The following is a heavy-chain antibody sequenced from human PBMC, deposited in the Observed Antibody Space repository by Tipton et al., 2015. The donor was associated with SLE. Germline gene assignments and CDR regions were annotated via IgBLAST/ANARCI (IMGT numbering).Heavy chain of an antibody. CDR2: IYYSGST. J-gene: IGHJ3*02. CDR1: GGSISSYY. Sequence: TLSLTCTVSGGSISSYYWSWIRQPPGKGLEWIGYIYYSGSTNYNPSLKSRVTISVDTSKNQFSLKLSSVTAADTAAYYCARWKRWLQSDAFDIWGQGTMVTVSS. D-gene: IGHD5-24*01. CDR3: ARWKRWLQSDAFDI. V-gene: IGHV4-59*08.